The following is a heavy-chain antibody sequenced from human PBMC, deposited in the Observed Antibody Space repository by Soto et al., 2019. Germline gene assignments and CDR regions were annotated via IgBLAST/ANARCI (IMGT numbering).Heavy chain of an antibody. D-gene: IGHD6-19*01. Sequence: PGGSLRLSWAASGFTLSDYAMSWVRRAPGKGLEWVSTISGSGGTTNYEDSVKGRFTISGDNSKTTLYLQMNSLRPEDTAVYYCAKGKQWLVPGWFDPWGLGTLVTVSS. V-gene: IGHV3-23*01. CDR3: AKGKQWLVPGWFDP. CDR2: ISGSGGTT. CDR1: GFTLSDYA. J-gene: IGHJ5*02.